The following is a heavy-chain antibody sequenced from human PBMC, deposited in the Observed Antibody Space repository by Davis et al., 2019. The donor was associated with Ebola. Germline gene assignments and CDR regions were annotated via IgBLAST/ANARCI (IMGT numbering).Heavy chain of an antibody. Sequence: AASVKVSCKASGYSFSNYGITWVRQAPGQGLEWIGWISGYNRNTKSAQKFQDRVTMGADTATDTAYMEFRSLTSDDTAIYYCVRGNSMLRGDIDHDFWGQGTLVSVSS. J-gene: IGHJ4*02. V-gene: IGHV1-18*04. CDR3: VRGNSMLRGDIDHDF. CDR1: GYSFSNYG. CDR2: ISGYNRNT. D-gene: IGHD3-10*01.